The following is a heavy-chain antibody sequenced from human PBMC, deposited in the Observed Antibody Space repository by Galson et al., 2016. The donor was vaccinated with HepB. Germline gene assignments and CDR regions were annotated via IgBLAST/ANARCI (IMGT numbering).Heavy chain of an antibody. V-gene: IGHV3-23*01. CDR3: AKGGAYDA. Sequence: SLRLSCAASGFSFSNYWMHWVRQAPGKGLVWVSAITPSADTTYYGDSVAGRFIISRDNSKNTLYLHLNSLTAEDTALYYCAKGGAYDAWGQGTLVTVSS. D-gene: IGHD5-12*01. J-gene: IGHJ4*02. CDR2: ITPSADTT. CDR1: GFSFSNYW.